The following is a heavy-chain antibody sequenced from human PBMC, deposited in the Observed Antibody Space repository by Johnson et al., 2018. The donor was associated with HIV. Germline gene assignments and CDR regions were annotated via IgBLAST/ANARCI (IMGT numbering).Heavy chain of an antibody. CDR3: ARGGHCGGDCAGAKQALDI. CDR1: GFTFSSYG. D-gene: IGHD2-21*01. CDR2: IWYDGSNK. Sequence: QVQLVESGGGVVQPGRSLRLSCAASGFTFSSYGMHWVRQAPGKGLEWVAVIWYDGSNKYYADSVKGRFTISRDNSKNTLYLQMNSLRVEDTAVYYCARGGHCGGDCAGAKQALDIWGQGTRVTVSS. V-gene: IGHV3-33*01. J-gene: IGHJ3*02.